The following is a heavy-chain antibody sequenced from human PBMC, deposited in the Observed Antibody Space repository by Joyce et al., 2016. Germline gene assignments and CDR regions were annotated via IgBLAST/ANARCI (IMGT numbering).Heavy chain of an antibody. Sequence: QFQLVESGGRVVQPGRSLRLSFRASGFTFNSFAMHWVRQAPGKGLEWVAVISHDAERQFYGESSKGRFTISRDNYKNTLDLQMNSLRVEDTAVYYCAKGALADQLLPPADLWGQGTLVTVSS. J-gene: IGHJ1*01. CDR3: AKGALADQLLPPADL. V-gene: IGHV3-30*18. D-gene: IGHD1-1*01. CDR1: GFTFNSFA. CDR2: ISHDAERQ.